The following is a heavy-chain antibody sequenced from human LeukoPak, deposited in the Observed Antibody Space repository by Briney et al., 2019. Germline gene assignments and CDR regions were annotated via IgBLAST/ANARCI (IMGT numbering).Heavy chain of an antibody. CDR3: ARRGFDYYYGMDV. CDR1: GYSFTSYW. V-gene: IGHV5-51*01. Sequence: GESLKISCKGSGYSFTSYWIGWVRQMPGKGLEWMAIIYPGDSDTRYSPSFQGQVTISADKSISTAYLQWSSLKASDTAMYYCARRGFDYYYGMDVWGQGATVTVSS. J-gene: IGHJ6*02. D-gene: IGHD3-10*01. CDR2: IYPGDSDT.